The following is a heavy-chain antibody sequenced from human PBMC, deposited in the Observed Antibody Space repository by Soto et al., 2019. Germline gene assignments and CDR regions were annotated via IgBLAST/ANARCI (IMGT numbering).Heavy chain of an antibody. D-gene: IGHD4-17*01. CDR3: AGYYGDYKFDP. J-gene: IGHJ5*02. Sequence: EVQLVESGGGLVKPGGSLRLSCAASGFTFSSYSMNWVRQAPGKGLEWVSSISSSSSYIYYADSVKGRFTISRDNAKNARYLQMNSLRAEDTAVYYCAGYYGDYKFDPWGQGTLVTVSS. CDR1: GFTFSSYS. CDR2: ISSSSSYI. V-gene: IGHV3-21*01.